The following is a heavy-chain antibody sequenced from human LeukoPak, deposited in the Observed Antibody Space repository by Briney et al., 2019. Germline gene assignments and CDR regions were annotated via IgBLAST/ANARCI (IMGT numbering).Heavy chain of an antibody. Sequence: PPETLSLTCTVSGGSISSYYWSWIRQPPGKGLEWIGYIYYSGSTNYNPSLKSRVTISVDTSKNQFSLKLSSVTAADTAVYYCAGPTTVTTSPYYYYGMDVWGQGTTVTVSS. V-gene: IGHV4-59*08. CDR1: GGSISSYY. CDR3: AGPTTVTTSPYYYYGMDV. J-gene: IGHJ6*02. CDR2: IYYSGST. D-gene: IGHD4-17*01.